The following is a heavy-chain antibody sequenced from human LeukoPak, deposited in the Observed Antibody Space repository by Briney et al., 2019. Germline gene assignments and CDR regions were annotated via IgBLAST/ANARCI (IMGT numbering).Heavy chain of an antibody. Sequence: GGSLRLSCAASGFTFSNYAMSWVRQAPGKGLELVSGIIGNGGSTHYAGPVKGRFTISRDNSKNTVYLQMNSLRADDTAVYYCAKELSPYSSSWFDYWGQGTLVTVSS. V-gene: IGHV3-23*01. CDR1: GFTFSNYA. CDR2: IIGNGGST. J-gene: IGHJ5*01. D-gene: IGHD6-13*01. CDR3: AKELSPYSSSWFDY.